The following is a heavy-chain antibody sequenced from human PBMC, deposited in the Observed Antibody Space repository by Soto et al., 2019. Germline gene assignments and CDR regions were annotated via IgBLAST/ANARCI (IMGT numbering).Heavy chain of an antibody. CDR3: ARRPWIQLWLGFDY. J-gene: IGHJ4*02. CDR2: INHSGST. Sequence: SETLSLTCAVYGGSFSGYYWSWIRQPPGKGLEWIGEINHSGSTNYNPSLKSRVTISVDTSKNQFSLKLSSVTAADTAVYYCARRPWIQLWLGFDYWGQGTLVTVSS. CDR1: GGSFSGYY. D-gene: IGHD5-18*01. V-gene: IGHV4-34*01.